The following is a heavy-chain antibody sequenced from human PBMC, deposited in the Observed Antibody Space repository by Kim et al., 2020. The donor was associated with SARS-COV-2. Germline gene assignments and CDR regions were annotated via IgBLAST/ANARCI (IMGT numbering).Heavy chain of an antibody. V-gene: IGHV3-13*01. J-gene: IGHJ4*02. D-gene: IGHD1-7*01. CDR3: ARVTKTGTTRGYYKY. CDR1: GFSFSSYD. Sequence: GGSLRLSCAASGFSFSSYDMHWVRQGTGKGLELVSAIDTAGYTFYPGSVKGRFTISRDNAKNSLYLQMNSLTAGDTAVYYCARVTKTGTTRGYYKYWGQGTLVTVSS. CDR2: IDTAGYT.